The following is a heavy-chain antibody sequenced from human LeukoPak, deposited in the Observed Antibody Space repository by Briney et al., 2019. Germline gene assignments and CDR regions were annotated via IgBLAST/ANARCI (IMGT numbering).Heavy chain of an antibody. CDR2: IDIGGEKK. D-gene: IGHD3-10*01. CDR3: ARDASGPNTGDY. V-gene: IGHV3-48*03. J-gene: IGHJ4*02. Sequence: AGSLRPSCVASGFTFSDYEFNWVRQAPGKGLAWVSYIDIGGEKKLYADSVKGRFTISRDNAKNSLYLQINSLGVEDTGVYYCARDASGPNTGDYWGQGTLVTVSS. CDR1: GFTFSDYE.